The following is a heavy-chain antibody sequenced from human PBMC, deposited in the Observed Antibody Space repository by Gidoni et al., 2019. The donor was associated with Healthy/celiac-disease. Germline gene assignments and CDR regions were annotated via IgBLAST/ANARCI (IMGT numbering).Heavy chain of an antibody. CDR3: ARDPEVQVVPAASYYFDY. V-gene: IGHV3-30-3*01. CDR1: GFTFSSYA. CDR2: ISYYGSNK. J-gene: IGHJ4*02. Sequence: QVQLVESGGGVVQPGRSLRLPCAAPGFTFSSYAMHWVRQAPGKGLEWVAVISYYGSNKYYADSVKGRFTISRDNSKNTLYLQMNSLRAEDTAVYYCARDPEVQVVPAASYYFDYWGQGTLVTVSS. D-gene: IGHD2-2*01.